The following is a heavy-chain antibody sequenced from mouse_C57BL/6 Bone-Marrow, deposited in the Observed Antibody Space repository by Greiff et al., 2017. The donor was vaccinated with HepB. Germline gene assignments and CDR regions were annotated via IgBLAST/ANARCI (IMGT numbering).Heavy chain of an antibody. CDR3: ARLFAY. Sequence: EVHLVESGGGLVQPGGSLKLSCAASGFTFSDYYMYWVRQTPEKRLEWVAYISNGGGSTYYPDTVKGRFTISRDNAKNTLYLQMSRLKSEDTAMYYCARLFAYWGQGTLVTVSA. J-gene: IGHJ3*01. CDR2: ISNGGGST. V-gene: IGHV5-12*01. CDR1: GFTFSDYY.